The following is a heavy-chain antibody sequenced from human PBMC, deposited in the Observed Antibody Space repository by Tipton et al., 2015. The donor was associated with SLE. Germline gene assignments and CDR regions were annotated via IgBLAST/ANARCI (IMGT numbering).Heavy chain of an antibody. CDR2: TNHSGST. CDR1: GGSFSGYY. J-gene: IGHJ6*03. Sequence: TLSLTCAVYGGSFSGYYWSWIRQPPGKGLEWIGETNHSGSTKYNPSLKSRVTISVDTSKNHFSLKLSSVTAADTAVYYCAREGGGTRPGYYMDVWGKGTTVTVSS. V-gene: IGHV4-34*01. CDR3: AREGGGTRPGYYMDV. D-gene: IGHD3-16*01.